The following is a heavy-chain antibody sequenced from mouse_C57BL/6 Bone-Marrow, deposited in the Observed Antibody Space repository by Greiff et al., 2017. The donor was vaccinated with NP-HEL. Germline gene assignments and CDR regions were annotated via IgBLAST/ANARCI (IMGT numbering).Heavy chain of an antibody. V-gene: IGHV1-55*01. CDR1: GYTFTSYW. CDR2: IYPGSGST. D-gene: IGHD1-1*01. Sequence: QVQLQQSGAELVKPGASVKMSCKASGYTFTSYWITWVKQRPGQGLEWIGDIYPGSGSTNYNEKFKSKATLTVDTSSSTAYMQLSSLTSEDSAVYYCARERFITTVAIDYWGQGTTLTVSS. CDR3: ARERFITTVAIDY. J-gene: IGHJ2*01.